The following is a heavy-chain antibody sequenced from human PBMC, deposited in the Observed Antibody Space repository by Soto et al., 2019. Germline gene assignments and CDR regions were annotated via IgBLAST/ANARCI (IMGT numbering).Heavy chain of an antibody. CDR2: ISGSGGST. V-gene: IGHV3-23*01. Sequence: EVQLLESGGGLVQPGGSLRLSCAASGFTFSSYAMSWVRQAPGKGLEWVSAISGSGGSTYYADSVKGRFTISRDNSKHTLYLQMNSLRAEDTAVYYCAKWGCSSTSCYISYYYYGMDVWGQGTTVTVSS. D-gene: IGHD2-2*01. CDR1: GFTFSSYA. J-gene: IGHJ6*02. CDR3: AKWGCSSTSCYISYYYYGMDV.